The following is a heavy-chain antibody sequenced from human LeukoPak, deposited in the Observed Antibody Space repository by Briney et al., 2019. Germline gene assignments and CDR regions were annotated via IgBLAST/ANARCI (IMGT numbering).Heavy chain of an antibody. CDR1: GGSISSNSYY. CDR3: ARLGKSSSWYYDY. J-gene: IGHJ4*02. Sequence: SETLSLTCTVSGGSISSNSYYWGWFRQPPGKGLEWIGSIYYSGSTYYNPSLKSRVTISVDTSKNQFSLKLSSVTAADTAVYYCARLGKSSSWYYDYWGQGTLVTVSS. D-gene: IGHD6-13*01. CDR2: IYYSGST. V-gene: IGHV4-39*07.